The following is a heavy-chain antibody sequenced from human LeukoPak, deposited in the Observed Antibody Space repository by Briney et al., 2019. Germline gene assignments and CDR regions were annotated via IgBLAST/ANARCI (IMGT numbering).Heavy chain of an antibody. CDR2: ISAYNGNT. CDR3: ARVRFGGTMPRAFDI. D-gene: IGHD2-2*01. CDR1: GYTFTSYG. J-gene: IGHJ3*02. V-gene: IGHV1-18*01. Sequence: GASVKVSCKASGYTFTSYGISWVRQAAGQGLEWMGWISAYNGNTNYAQKLQGRVTMTTDTSTSTAYMELRSLRSDDTAVYYCARVRFGGTMPRAFDIWGQGTMVTVSS.